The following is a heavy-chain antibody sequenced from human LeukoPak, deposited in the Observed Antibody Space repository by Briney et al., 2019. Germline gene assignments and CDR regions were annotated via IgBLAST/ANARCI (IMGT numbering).Heavy chain of an antibody. Sequence: SETLSLTCAVYGGSFSGYYWSWIRQPPGKGLEWIGEINHSGSTNYNPSLKSRVTISVDTSKNQFSLKLSSVTAADTAVYYCARDRGAAAGRAHNWFDPWGQGTLVTVSS. CDR1: GGSFSGYY. D-gene: IGHD6-13*01. CDR3: ARDRGAAAGRAHNWFDP. J-gene: IGHJ5*02. V-gene: IGHV4-34*01. CDR2: INHSGST.